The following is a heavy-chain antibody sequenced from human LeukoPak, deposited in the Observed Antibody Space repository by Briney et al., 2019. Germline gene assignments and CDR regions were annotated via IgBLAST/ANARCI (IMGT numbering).Heavy chain of an antibody. CDR3: ARDSSGWAYYYYCYMDV. D-gene: IGHD6-19*01. CDR1: GYTFTSYG. V-gene: IGHV1-18*01. Sequence: ASVKVSCKASGYTFTSYGISWVRQAPGQGLEWTGWISAYNGNTNYAQKLQGRVTMTTDTSTSTAYMELRSLRSDDTAVYYCARDSSGWAYYYYCYMDVWGKGTTVTTSS. J-gene: IGHJ6*03. CDR2: ISAYNGNT.